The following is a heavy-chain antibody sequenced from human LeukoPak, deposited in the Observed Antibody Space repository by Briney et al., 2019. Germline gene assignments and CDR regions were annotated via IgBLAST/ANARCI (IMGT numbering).Heavy chain of an antibody. V-gene: IGHV3-7*01. J-gene: IGHJ6*03. Sequence: GGSPRLSCAASGFTFSRHWMTWVRQAPGKGLEWVANIKEDGSEKYYVDSVKGRFTIFRDNAKNSLYLQMNSLRAEDTAVYYCARVVLYYSYMDVWGKGTTVTVSS. CDR1: GFTFSRHW. CDR3: ARVVLYYSYMDV. CDR2: IKEDGSEK. D-gene: IGHD6-13*01.